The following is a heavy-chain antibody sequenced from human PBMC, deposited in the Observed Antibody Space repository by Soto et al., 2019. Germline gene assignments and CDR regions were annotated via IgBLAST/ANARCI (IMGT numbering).Heavy chain of an antibody. CDR2: INPNSGGT. CDR3: AREYCSSNSCQGGVGY. D-gene: IGHD2-2*01. J-gene: IGHJ1*01. Sequence: QVQLVQSGAEVKKPGASVKVSCKASGYTFTGYYMHWVRQAPGQGLEWMGWINPNSGGTNYAQKFQGWVTMTRDTSLSTAYMELSRLRSDDTAVYYCAREYCSSNSCQGGVGYWGQGTRVTVSS. V-gene: IGHV1-2*04. CDR1: GYTFTGYY.